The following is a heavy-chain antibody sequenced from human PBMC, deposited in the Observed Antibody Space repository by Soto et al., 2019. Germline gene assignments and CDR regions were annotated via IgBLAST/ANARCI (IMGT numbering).Heavy chain of an antibody. D-gene: IGHD5-18*01. CDR1: GGSISSGAYY. J-gene: IGHJ4*02. V-gene: IGHV4-31*03. CDR2: IYSSGST. CDR3: ARGSGFGYGDY. Sequence: QVQLQESGPGLVKPSQTLSLTCTVSGGSISSGAYYWNWIRQHPGKGLEWIGYIYSSGSTYYNPSLKSRVTISVDTSKNQFSLKLSSVTAADTAVYYCARGSGFGYGDYWGQGTLVTVPS.